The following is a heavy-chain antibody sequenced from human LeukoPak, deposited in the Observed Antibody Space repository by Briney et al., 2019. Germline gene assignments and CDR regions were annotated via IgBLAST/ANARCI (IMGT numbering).Heavy chain of an antibody. CDR1: GFTFDAHA. CDR3: TSGTEIQLWSQDY. D-gene: IGHD5-18*01. J-gene: IGHJ4*02. Sequence: GGSLRLSCAASGFTFDAHAMHWVRQAPGKGLEWVSLISGDGRSTFYADSVRGRFTISRDNSENSLYLQMNSLRTEDAALYYCTSGTEIQLWSQDYWGQGTLVTVSS. CDR2: ISGDGRST. V-gene: IGHV3-43*02.